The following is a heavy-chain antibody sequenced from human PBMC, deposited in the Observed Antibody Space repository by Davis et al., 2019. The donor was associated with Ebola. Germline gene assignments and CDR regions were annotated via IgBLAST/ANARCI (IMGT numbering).Heavy chain of an antibody. D-gene: IGHD7-27*01. V-gene: IGHV4-39*07. CDR1: GGSVSSGSYY. CDR3: ARGCRSLGKDAFDI. CDR2: INHSGST. J-gene: IGHJ3*02. Sequence: SETLSLTCTVSGGSVSSGSYYWSWIRQPPGKGLEWIGEINHSGSTNYNPSLKSRVTISVDTSKNQFSLKLSSVTAADTAVYYCARGCRSLGKDAFDIWGQGTMVTVSS.